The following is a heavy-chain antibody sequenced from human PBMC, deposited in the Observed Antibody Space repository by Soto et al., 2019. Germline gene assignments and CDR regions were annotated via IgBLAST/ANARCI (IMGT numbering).Heavy chain of an antibody. V-gene: IGHV3-48*01. CDR2: ISSSSSTI. CDR3: ARTPPQPPIAARSPVYYYMDV. CDR1: GFTFSSYS. D-gene: IGHD6-6*01. Sequence: GGSLRLSCAASGFTFSSYSMNWVRQAPGKGLEWVSYISSSSSTIYYADSVKGRFTISRDNAKNSLYLQMNSLRAEDTAVYYCARTPPQPPIAARSPVYYYMDVWGKGTTVTVSS. J-gene: IGHJ6*03.